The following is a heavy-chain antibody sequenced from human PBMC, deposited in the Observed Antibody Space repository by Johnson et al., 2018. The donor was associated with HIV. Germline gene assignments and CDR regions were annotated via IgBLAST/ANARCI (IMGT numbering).Heavy chain of an antibody. CDR2: ISTTGVST. Sequence: VQLVESGGGVVRPGGSLRLSCAASGFTFDDYGMSWVRQAPGKGLEYVSAISTTGVSTYYADSVRGRFTISRDNSNNTLYLQMNSLRAEDTAVYYCASGLDNWNDRDAFDIWGQGTMVTVSS. V-gene: IGHV3-64*07. J-gene: IGHJ3*02. CDR1: GFTFDDYG. D-gene: IGHD1-1*01. CDR3: ASGLDNWNDRDAFDI.